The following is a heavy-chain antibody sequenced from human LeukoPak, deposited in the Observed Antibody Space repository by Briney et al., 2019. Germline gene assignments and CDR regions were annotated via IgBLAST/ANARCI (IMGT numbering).Heavy chain of an antibody. CDR1: GFTFSSYA. V-gene: IGHV3-53*01. CDR3: VRSPNDYGDY. D-gene: IGHD2-8*01. CDR2: IYRSGST. Sequence: PGGSLRLSCAASGFTFSSYAMSWVRQAPGKGLEWVSIIYRSGSTYYADSVKGRFTISRDTSKNTLYFQMNNLTAEDTAVYHCVRSPNDYGDYWGQGTLVTVSS. J-gene: IGHJ4*02.